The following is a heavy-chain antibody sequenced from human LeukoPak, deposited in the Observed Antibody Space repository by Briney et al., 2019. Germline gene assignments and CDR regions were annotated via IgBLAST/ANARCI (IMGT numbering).Heavy chain of an antibody. Sequence: HPGGSLRLSCAASGFTFSSYWMHWVRQAPGKGLVWVSRINSDGSSTSYADSVKGRFTISRDNAKNTLYLQMNSLGAEDTAVYYCARYRSSWSDYYYYGMDVWGQGTTVTVSS. CDR3: ARYRSSWSDYYYYGMDV. D-gene: IGHD6-13*01. V-gene: IGHV3-74*01. CDR1: GFTFSSYW. CDR2: INSDGSST. J-gene: IGHJ6*02.